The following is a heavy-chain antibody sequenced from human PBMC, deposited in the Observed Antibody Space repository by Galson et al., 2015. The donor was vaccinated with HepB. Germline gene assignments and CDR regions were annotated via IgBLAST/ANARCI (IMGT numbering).Heavy chain of an antibody. V-gene: IGHV3-30*18. CDR2: ISYDGSNK. CDR1: GFTFSSYG. D-gene: IGHD6-6*01. CDR3: AKDFRPLAASVLRCFDY. Sequence: SLRLSCAASGFTFSSYGMHWVRQAPGKGLEWVAVISYDGSNKYYADSVKGRFTISRDNSKNTLYLQMNSLRAEDTAVYYCAKDFRPLAASVLRCFDYWGQGTLVTVSS. J-gene: IGHJ4*02.